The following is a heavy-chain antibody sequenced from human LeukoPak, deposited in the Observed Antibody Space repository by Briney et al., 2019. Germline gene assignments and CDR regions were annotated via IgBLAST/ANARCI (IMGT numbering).Heavy chain of an antibody. D-gene: IGHD3-22*01. CDR2: ISGSGDNT. J-gene: IGHJ4*02. CDR3: AKGSYYDSSGSFYFDY. Sequence: HPGGSLRLSCAASGFTFSSYAMSWVRQAPGKGLEWVSGISGSGDNTYYADSVKGRFTISRDNSKNTLYVQVNSLGTEDTAAHYCAKGSYYDSSGSFYFDYWGQGTLVTVSS. CDR1: GFTFSSYA. V-gene: IGHV3-23*01.